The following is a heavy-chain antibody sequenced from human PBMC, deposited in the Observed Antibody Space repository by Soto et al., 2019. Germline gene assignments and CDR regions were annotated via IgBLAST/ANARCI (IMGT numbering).Heavy chain of an antibody. V-gene: IGHV4-59*01. CDR2: IYYSGST. Sequence: SETLSLTCTVSGGSISSYYWSWIRQPPGKGLEWIGYIYYSGSTNYNPSLKSRVTISVDTSKNQFSLKLSSVTAADTAVYYCARDSPFNGDYNYYYYYMDVWGKGTTVTVSS. CDR3: ARDSPFNGDYNYYYYYMDV. D-gene: IGHD4-17*01. CDR1: GGSISSYY. J-gene: IGHJ6*03.